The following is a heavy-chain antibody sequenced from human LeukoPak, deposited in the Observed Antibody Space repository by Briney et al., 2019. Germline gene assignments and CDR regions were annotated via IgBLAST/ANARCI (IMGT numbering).Heavy chain of an antibody. J-gene: IGHJ3*02. CDR3: ARDFRTSNKRAFDI. Sequence: GGSLRLSCAASGFTFSTYWMTWVRQAPGKGLEWVANIKHDGSGKYYADSVKGRFTISRDDAKNSLYLQMNSLRAEDTAVYYCARDFRTSNKRAFDIWGQGTMVIVSP. V-gene: IGHV3-7*01. CDR1: GFTFSTYW. CDR2: IKHDGSGK. D-gene: IGHD1/OR15-1a*01.